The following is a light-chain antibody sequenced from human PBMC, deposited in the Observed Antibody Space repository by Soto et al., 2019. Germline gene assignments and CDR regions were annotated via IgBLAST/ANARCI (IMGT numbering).Light chain of an antibody. V-gene: IGLV1-44*01. CDR3: CSYAGSSTPLI. CDR2: RDD. J-gene: IGLJ1*01. CDR1: SSNIGDNT. Sequence: QSLLTHPPSASGSPGQRVTIFCSGSSSNIGDNTISWYQQLPGTAPKLLISRDDQRPSGVSNRFSGSKSGNTASLTISGLQAEDEADYYCCSYAGSSTPLIFGTGTKVTVL.